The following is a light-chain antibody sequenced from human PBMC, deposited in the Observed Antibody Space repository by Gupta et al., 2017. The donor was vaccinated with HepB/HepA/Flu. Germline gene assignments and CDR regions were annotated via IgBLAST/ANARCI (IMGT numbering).Light chain of an antibody. J-gene: IGLJ2*01. CDR1: SSTIGSNT. CDR3: AAWDDILNGVV. CDR2: SNN. V-gene: IGLV1-44*01. Sequence: QSVLTQQPSASGTPGQRVPTSSSGSSSTIGSNTVNWYQQPPGPAPKLLIYSNNQRSSGVPDRFSGAKAGTSASLASSVLQSEDDADYYSAAWDDILNGVVFGGGTKLTVL.